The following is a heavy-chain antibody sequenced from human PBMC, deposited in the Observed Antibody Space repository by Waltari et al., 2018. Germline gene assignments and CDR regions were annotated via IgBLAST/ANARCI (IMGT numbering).Heavy chain of an antibody. V-gene: IGHV1-69*01. CDR2: LTPIFGTA. Sequence: QLQLVQSGPEVKRPGSSVKVSCTGSGGDFGRKPITWVRQAPGEGLEWVGGLTPIFGTAESALKFQGRVTITADESTKTAYMELSGLKSEDTAVYYCARFQLALVGRATHDAIDIWGQGTLVTVSS. J-gene: IGHJ3*02. CDR3: ARFQLALVGRATHDAIDI. D-gene: IGHD3-10*01. CDR1: GGDFGRKP.